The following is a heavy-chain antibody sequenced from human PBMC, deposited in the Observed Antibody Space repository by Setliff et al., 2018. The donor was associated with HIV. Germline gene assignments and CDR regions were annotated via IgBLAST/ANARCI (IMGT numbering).Heavy chain of an antibody. CDR1: GVSISAYF. CDR3: ARSTPSVGYISEH. CDR2: IDNSGNT. J-gene: IGHJ4*02. V-gene: IGHV4-59*01. D-gene: IGHD5-12*01. Sequence: SETLSLTCAVSGVSISAYFWSWTRQSPEKGLEWIGYIDNSGNTNYSPSLKSRITISRDTSKNQFSLKLNSVTAADAAVYYCARSTPSVGYISEHWGQGTLVTVSS.